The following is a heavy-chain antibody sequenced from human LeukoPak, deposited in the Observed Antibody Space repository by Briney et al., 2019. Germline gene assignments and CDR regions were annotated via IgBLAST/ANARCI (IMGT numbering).Heavy chain of an antibody. CDR3: ARRRNSSGWYGFLFDY. Sequence: SETLSLTCAVYGGSFSCYYWSWIRQPPGKGLEWIGEINHSGSTNYNPSLKSRVTISVDTSKNQFSLKLSSVTAADTAVYYCARRRNSSGWYGFLFDYWGQGTLVTVSS. CDR2: INHSGST. CDR1: GGSFSCYY. J-gene: IGHJ4*02. V-gene: IGHV4-34*01. D-gene: IGHD6-19*01.